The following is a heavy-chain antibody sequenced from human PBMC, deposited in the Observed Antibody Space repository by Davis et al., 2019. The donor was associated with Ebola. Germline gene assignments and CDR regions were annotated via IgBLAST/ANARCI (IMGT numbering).Heavy chain of an antibody. Sequence: PGGSLRLSCVAYGFTFSSYAMHWVRQAPGKGLEWVAVISYDGSNKYYADSVKGRFTISRDNSKNTLYLQMNSLRAEDTAVYYCARVGSRWYWDYYYYGMDVWGQGTTVTVSS. J-gene: IGHJ6*02. D-gene: IGHD6-13*01. CDR1: GFTFSSYA. CDR2: ISYDGSNK. V-gene: IGHV3-30-3*01. CDR3: ARVGSRWYWDYYYYGMDV.